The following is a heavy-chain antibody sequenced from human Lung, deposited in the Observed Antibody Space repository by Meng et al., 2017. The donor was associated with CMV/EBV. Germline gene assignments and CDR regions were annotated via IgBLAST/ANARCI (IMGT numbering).Heavy chain of an antibody. CDR2: ILYDGSIK. V-gene: IGHV3-30*02. D-gene: IGHD1-26*01. CDR1: GFTFRRYD. Sequence: GGSXRLXCAASGFTFRRYDMHWVRQAPGKGLGGVAFILYDGSIKYYADSVKGRFTISRDNSKNTVYLQMNSLRIEDTAMYYCAKILVGASPDDAFDIRGQGXMVTVSS. CDR3: AKILVGASPDDAFDI. J-gene: IGHJ3*02.